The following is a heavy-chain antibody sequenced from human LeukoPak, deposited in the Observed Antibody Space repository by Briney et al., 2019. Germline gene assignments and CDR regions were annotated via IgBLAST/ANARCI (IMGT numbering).Heavy chain of an antibody. CDR2: IFSSGAT. Sequence: SETLSLTCSVSGGSISGSYWSWIRQPAGKGLEWFGRIFSSGATNYNPSLKSRVTMSSDTSRNEVSLNLRSVTAADTAVYYCASQTFDYDTSGSNAFDIWGLGAMVTVSS. J-gene: IGHJ3*02. D-gene: IGHD3-22*01. CDR3: ASQTFDYDTSGSNAFDI. V-gene: IGHV4-4*07. CDR1: GGSISGSY.